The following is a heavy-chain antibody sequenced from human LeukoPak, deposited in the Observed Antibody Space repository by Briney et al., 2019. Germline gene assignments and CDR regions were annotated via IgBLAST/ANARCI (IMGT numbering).Heavy chain of an antibody. V-gene: IGHV3-7*01. CDR1: GGPFSGYY. CDR2: IKQDGSEK. CDR3: ARGVGISSS. Sequence: PSETLSLTCAVYGGPFSGYYWSWVRQAPGKGLEWVANIKQDGSEKYYVDSVKGRFTISRDNAKNSLYLQMNSLRAEDTAVYYCARGVGISSSWGQGTLVTVSS. J-gene: IGHJ4*02. D-gene: IGHD2-15*01.